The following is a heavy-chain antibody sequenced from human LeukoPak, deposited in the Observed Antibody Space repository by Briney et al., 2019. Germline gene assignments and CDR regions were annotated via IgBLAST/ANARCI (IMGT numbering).Heavy chain of an antibody. J-gene: IGHJ5*02. Sequence: ASVKVSCKASGGTFSSYAISWVRQAPGQGLEWMGRIIPILGIANYAQKFQGRVTITADKSTSTAYMELSSLRSEDTAVYYCARDGEETYYYDRSGYYYRWFDPWGQGTLVTVSS. D-gene: IGHD3-22*01. CDR3: ARDGEETYYYDRSGYYYRWFDP. CDR1: GGTFSSYA. CDR2: IIPILGIA. V-gene: IGHV1-69*04.